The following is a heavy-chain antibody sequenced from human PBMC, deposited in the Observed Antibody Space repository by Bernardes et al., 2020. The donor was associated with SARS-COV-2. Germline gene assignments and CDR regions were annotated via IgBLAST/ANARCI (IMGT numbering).Heavy chain of an antibody. Sequence: GESLKISCKGSGYSFTSYWIGWVRQMPGKGLEWMGIIYPGDSDTRYSPSFQGQVTISADKSISTAYLQWSSLKASDTAMYYCARHTRGSPGIAAAGTSLGAFDIWGQGTMVTVSS. CDR1: GYSFTSYW. J-gene: IGHJ3*02. CDR3: ARHTRGSPGIAAAGTSLGAFDI. CDR2: IYPGDSDT. V-gene: IGHV5-51*01. D-gene: IGHD6-13*01.